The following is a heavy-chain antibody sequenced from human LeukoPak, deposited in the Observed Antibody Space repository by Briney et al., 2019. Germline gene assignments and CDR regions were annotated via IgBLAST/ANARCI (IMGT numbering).Heavy chain of an antibody. D-gene: IGHD6-13*01. V-gene: IGHV4-59*01. CDR3: ARALRQQLVTDWFDP. CDR1: GDSINSYY. J-gene: IGHJ5*02. Sequence: PSETLSLTCTVSGDSINSYYWTWIRQPPGKGLEWIGYIYYSGSTNYNPSLKSRVTISVDTSKNQFSLRLTSVTAADTAVYYCARALRQQLVTDWFDPWGQGTLVTVSS. CDR2: IYYSGST.